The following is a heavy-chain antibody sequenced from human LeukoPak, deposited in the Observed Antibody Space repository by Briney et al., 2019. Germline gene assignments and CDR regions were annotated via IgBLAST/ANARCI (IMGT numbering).Heavy chain of an antibody. CDR3: ARLSWIQLWSIDY. CDR2: INHSGST. V-gene: IGHV4-34*01. D-gene: IGHD5-18*01. Sequence: KASETLSLTCAVDGGSFSGYYWSWIRQPPGKGREWIGEINHSGSTNYNPSLKSRVTISVDTSKNQFSLKLSSVTAADTAVYYCARLSWIQLWSIDYWGQGTLVTVSS. J-gene: IGHJ4*02. CDR1: GGSFSGYY.